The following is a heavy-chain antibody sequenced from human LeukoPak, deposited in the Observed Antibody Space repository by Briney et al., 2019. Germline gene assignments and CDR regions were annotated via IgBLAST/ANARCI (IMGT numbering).Heavy chain of an antibody. CDR2: IYSSGNT. V-gene: IGHV3-66*01. J-gene: IGHJ4*02. Sequence: GGSLRLSCAVSGITVSTNYMSWVRQAPGKGLEWVSVIYSSGNTNYADSVKGRFTISRDNSKNTLYLQITSLRAEDTAVYYCASMVRGTASGYWGQGTLVTVSS. CDR3: ASMVRGTASGY. D-gene: IGHD3-10*01. CDR1: GITVSTNY.